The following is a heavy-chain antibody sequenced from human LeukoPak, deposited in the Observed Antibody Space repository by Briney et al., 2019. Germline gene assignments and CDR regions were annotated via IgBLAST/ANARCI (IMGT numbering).Heavy chain of an antibody. CDR3: ARRRKVPAQRAGDAFDI. CDR1: GDSISDYY. Sequence: SETLSLTCTVSGDSISDYYWNWIRQPPGKGLEWIGYIYYSGSTNYSPSLKSRVTISVDTSKNQFSLKLCSVTAADTGIYYCARRRKVPAQRAGDAFDIWGQGTMVTVSS. V-gene: IGHV4-59*08. D-gene: IGHD2-21*02. J-gene: IGHJ3*02. CDR2: IYYSGST.